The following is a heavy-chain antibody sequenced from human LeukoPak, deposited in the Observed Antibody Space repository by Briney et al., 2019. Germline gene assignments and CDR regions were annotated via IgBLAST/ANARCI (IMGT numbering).Heavy chain of an antibody. CDR2: IYSGGSA. Sequence: GGSLRLSCAASGFTVSSNYMSWVRQAPGKGLEWGSVIYSGGSAYYADSVKGRFTISRDNSKNTLYLQMNSLRAEDTAVYYCARDSPTDCSSTSCPVYYYYGMDVWGQGTTVTVSS. J-gene: IGHJ6*02. V-gene: IGHV3-53*01. D-gene: IGHD2-2*01. CDR3: ARDSPTDCSSTSCPVYYYYGMDV. CDR1: GFTVSSNY.